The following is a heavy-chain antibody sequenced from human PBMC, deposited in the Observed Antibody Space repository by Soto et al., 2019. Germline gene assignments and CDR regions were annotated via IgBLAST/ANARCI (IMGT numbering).Heavy chain of an antibody. D-gene: IGHD2-15*01. CDR1: GFSLSTSGVG. CDR2: IYWDDDK. J-gene: IGHJ4*02. V-gene: IGHV2-5*02. Sequence: QITLKESGPTLVKPTQTLTLTCTFSGFSLSTSGVGVGWIRQPPGKALEWLALIYWDDDKRYSPSLKSRLTIPTDASKNQVVLTMTNMEPVDTATYYCAHRPSYCSGGSCYSGVDYWGQGTVVTVSS. CDR3: AHRPSYCSGGSCYSGVDY.